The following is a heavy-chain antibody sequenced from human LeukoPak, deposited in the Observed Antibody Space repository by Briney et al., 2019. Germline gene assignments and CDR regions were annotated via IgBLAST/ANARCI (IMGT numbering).Heavy chain of an antibody. V-gene: IGHV3-23*01. CDR2: ISGIGGST. J-gene: IGHJ3*02. CDR1: GFTFNSYA. D-gene: IGHD6-19*01. Sequence: GGSLRPSCAASGFTFNSYAMSWARQAPGKGLEWVSTISGIGGSTYYADSVKGRFTISRDNSKNTLYLQMNSLRAEDTAVYYCAKSVAGTRNAFDIWGQGTMVTVSS. CDR3: AKSVAGTRNAFDI.